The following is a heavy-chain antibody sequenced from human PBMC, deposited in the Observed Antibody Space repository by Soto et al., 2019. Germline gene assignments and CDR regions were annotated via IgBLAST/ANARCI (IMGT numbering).Heavy chain of an antibody. D-gene: IGHD2-2*01. CDR3: AKEVVVVPAATLGAFDI. CDR1: GFTFSSYA. Sequence: EVQLLESGGGLVQPGGSLRLSCAASGFTFSSYAMSWVRQAPGKGLEWVSAISGSGGSTYYADSVKGRFTISRDNSKNTLYLQMNSLRAEDTAVYYCAKEVVVVPAATLGAFDIWGQGTMVTVSS. V-gene: IGHV3-23*01. J-gene: IGHJ3*02. CDR2: ISGSGGST.